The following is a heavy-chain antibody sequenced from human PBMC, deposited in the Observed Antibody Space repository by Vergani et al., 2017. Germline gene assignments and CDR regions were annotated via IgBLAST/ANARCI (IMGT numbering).Heavy chain of an antibody. D-gene: IGHD2-2*01. V-gene: IGHV2-5*01. CDR3: AHRVXYCSSTSCFNWFDP. CDR1: GFSLSTSGVG. CDR2: IYWNDDK. J-gene: IGHJ5*02. Sequence: QITLKESGPTLVKPTQTLTLTCTFSGFSLSTSGVGVGWIRQPPGKALEWLALIYWNDDKRYSPSLKSRLTITKDTSKNQVVLTMTNMDPVDTATYYCAHRVXYCSSTSCFNWFDPWGQGTLVTVSS.